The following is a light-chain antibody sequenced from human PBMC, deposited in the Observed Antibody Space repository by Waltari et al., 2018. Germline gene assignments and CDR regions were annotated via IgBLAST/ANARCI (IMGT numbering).Light chain of an antibody. V-gene: IGKV1-39*01. CDR2: GAS. Sequence: DVQMTQSPFSLSASVGDRVTITRRASHRIDNFLSWYQQKPGKAPNLLIYGASNLQSGVPSRFSGSGFGTDFTLTITSLQPQDSATYYCQQSYTTSWTFGQGTTVEVK. CDR1: HRIDNF. CDR3: QQSYTTSWT. J-gene: IGKJ1*01.